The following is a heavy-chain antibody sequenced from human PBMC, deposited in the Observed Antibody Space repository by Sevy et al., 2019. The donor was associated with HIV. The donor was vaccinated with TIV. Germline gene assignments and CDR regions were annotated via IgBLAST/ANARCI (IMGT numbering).Heavy chain of an antibody. Sequence: ASVKVSCKASGGTFSTSPINWVRQAPGQGLEWMGGIIPLFGTTKYAQKFQGRVRIIADESTSTAFLEMYNLRSEDTAVYYCARTDYYDSSGYFYFDYWGQGTLVTVSS. CDR1: GGTFSTSP. CDR2: IIPLFGTT. V-gene: IGHV1-69*13. D-gene: IGHD3-22*01. CDR3: ARTDYYDSSGYFYFDY. J-gene: IGHJ4*02.